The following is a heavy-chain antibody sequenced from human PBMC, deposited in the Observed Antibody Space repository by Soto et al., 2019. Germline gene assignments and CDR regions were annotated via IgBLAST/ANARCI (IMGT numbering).Heavy chain of an antibody. CDR1: GGTFSSYA. CDR2: IIPIFGTA. D-gene: IGHD2-2*01. Sequence: SVKVSCKASGGTFSSYAISWVRQAPGQGLEWMGGIIPIFGTANYAQKFQGRVTITADESTSTAYMELSSLRSEDTAVYYCARGLVPAVNHNWFDPWGQGTLVSVSS. CDR3: ARGLVPAVNHNWFDP. J-gene: IGHJ5*02. V-gene: IGHV1-69*13.